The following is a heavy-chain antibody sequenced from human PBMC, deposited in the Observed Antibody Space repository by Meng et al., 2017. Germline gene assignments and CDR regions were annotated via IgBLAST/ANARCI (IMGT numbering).Heavy chain of an antibody. Sequence: QLQLQATGPGLVKPSETLSLTCTVSGGSISSSSYYWGWIRQPPGKGLEWFGSIYYSGSTYYNPSLKSRVTISVDTSKNQFSLKPSSVTAADTAVYYCASLRIAVAGINWFDPWGQGTLVTVSS. CDR3: ASLRIAVAGINWFDP. CDR2: IYYSGST. J-gene: IGHJ5*02. CDR1: GGSISSSSYY. V-gene: IGHV4-39*07. D-gene: IGHD6-19*01.